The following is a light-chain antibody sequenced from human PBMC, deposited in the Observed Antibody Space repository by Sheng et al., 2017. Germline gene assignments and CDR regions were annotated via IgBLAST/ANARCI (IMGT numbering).Light chain of an antibody. J-gene: IGLJ2*01. CDR2: AVN. Sequence: QSALTQPRSVSGSPGQSVTISCTGTSGDVGGYDYVSWFQHHPGKAPKLMINAVNQRPSGVPDRFSGSKSGNTASLTISGLQLEDEADYYCCSYGGRESLLFGGGTKVTVL. V-gene: IGLV2-11*01. CDR1: SGDVGGYDY. CDR3: CSYGGRESLL.